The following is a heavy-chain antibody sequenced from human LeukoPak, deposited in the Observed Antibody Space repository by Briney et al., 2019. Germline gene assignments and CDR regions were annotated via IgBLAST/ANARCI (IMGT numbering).Heavy chain of an antibody. J-gene: IGHJ4*02. Sequence: PGGSLRLSCAASGFTFSSYGMHWVRQAPGKGLEWVAVISYDGTNKYYADSVKGRFTISRDNSKNTLYLQMNSLRAEDTAVYYCAKAPTMAVAYCGGDCYSSSEYYFDYWGQGTLVTVSS. CDR1: GFTFSSYG. V-gene: IGHV3-30*18. CDR3: AKAPTMAVAYCGGDCYSSSEYYFDY. CDR2: ISYDGTNK. D-gene: IGHD2-21*02.